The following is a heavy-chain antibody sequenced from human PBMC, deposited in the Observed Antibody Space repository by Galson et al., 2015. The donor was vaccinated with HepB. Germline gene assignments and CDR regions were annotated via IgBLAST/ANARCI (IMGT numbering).Heavy chain of an antibody. CDR1: GFTFSSYA. D-gene: IGHD6-19*01. J-gene: IGHJ4*02. Sequence: SLRLSCAASGFTFSSYAMYWVRQAPGKGLEWVAVISYDGSNKYYADSVKGRFTISRDNSKNTLYLQMNSLRAEDTAVYYCARDNGYGSGCFDYWGQGTLVTVSS. CDR2: ISYDGSNK. V-gene: IGHV3-30*04. CDR3: ARDNGYGSGCFDY.